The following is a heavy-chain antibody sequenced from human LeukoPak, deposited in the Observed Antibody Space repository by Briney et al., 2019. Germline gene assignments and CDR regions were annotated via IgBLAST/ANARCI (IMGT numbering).Heavy chain of an antibody. V-gene: IGHV1-24*01. CDR2: FDPEDGET. D-gene: IGHD2-2*01. CDR3: ATLPYCSSTSCYDTNWFDP. J-gene: IGHJ5*02. Sequence: ASVKVSCKASGYTFTSYGISWVRQAPGQGLEWMGGFDPEDGETIYAQKFQGRVTMTEDTSTDTAYMELSSLRSEDTAVYYCATLPYCSSTSCYDTNWFDPWGQGTLVTVSS. CDR1: GYTFTSYG.